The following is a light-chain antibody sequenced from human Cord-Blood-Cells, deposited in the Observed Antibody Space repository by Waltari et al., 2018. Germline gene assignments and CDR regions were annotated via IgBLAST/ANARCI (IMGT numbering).Light chain of an antibody. J-gene: IGKJ4*01. CDR2: WAS. V-gene: IGKV4-1*01. CDR3: QQYYSTPLT. Sequence: DIVMTQSPDSLAVSLGERATTNCKSSQSVLYSSNNKNYLALYQQKQGQPPKLHIYWASTRESGVPDRFSGSGSGTDLTLTISSLQAEDVAVYYCQQYYSTPLTFGGGTKVEIK. CDR1: QSVLYSSNNKNY.